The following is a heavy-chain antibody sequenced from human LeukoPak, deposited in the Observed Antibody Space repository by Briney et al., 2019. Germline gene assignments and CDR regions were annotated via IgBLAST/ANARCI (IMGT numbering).Heavy chain of an antibody. CDR2: IYYSGST. CDR3: ARGVPSYYYYYGMDV. V-gene: IGHV4-30-4*01. J-gene: IGHJ6*02. CDR1: GGSISSGDYY. Sequence: SQTLSLTCTVSGGSISSGDYYWSWIRQPPGKGLEWIGYIYYSGSTYYNPSLKSRVTISVDTSKNQFSLKLSSVTAADTAVYYCARGVPSYYYYYGMDVWGQGTTVTVSS.